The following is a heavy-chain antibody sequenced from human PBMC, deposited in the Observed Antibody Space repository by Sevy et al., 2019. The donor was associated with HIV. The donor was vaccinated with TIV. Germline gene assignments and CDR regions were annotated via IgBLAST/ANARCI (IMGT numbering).Heavy chain of an antibody. V-gene: IGHV4-59*01. CDR1: GGSISSYY. D-gene: IGHD3-3*01. Sequence: SETLSLTCTVSGGSISSYYWSWIRQPPGKGLEWIGYIYYSGSTNYNPSLKSRVTISVDTSKNQFSLKLSSVTAADTAVYYCATNYDFWSGYYTEVKDCYGMDVWGQGTTVTVSS. CDR3: ATNYDFWSGYYTEVKDCYGMDV. CDR2: IYYSGST. J-gene: IGHJ6*02.